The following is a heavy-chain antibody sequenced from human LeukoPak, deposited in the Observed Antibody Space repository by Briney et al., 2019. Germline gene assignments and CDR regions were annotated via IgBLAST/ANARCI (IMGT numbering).Heavy chain of an antibody. CDR2: INTGNGNT. J-gene: IGHJ5*02. Sequence: GASVTVSCTASGYTFTSYTIHWVRQAPGQRLEWMGWINTGNGNTEYSQKFQGRVTVTTDTSASTAYMELSSLRSEHTAVYYCARCGYSDAWSCDHWGQGTLVTVSS. D-gene: IGHD5-18*01. CDR1: GYTFTSYT. CDR3: ARCGYSDAWSCDH. V-gene: IGHV1-3*04.